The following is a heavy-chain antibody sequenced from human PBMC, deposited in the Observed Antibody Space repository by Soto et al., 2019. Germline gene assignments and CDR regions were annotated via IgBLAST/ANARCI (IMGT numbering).Heavy chain of an antibody. CDR2: INPKSGDT. CDR3: AKGLWTVGHCTGGSCYDGMDV. J-gene: IGHJ6*02. D-gene: IGHD2-15*01. CDR1: EYTFIGFH. Sequence: QVQLVQSGAEVKKPGASVKVSCEASEYTFIGFHLHWVRQAPGQGLEWMGWINPKSGDTKYAQKFQGRVTLTRDTTISTGYMELSRLESNDTAVYNCAKGLWTVGHCTGGSCYDGMDVWGQGTTVTVSS. V-gene: IGHV1-2*02.